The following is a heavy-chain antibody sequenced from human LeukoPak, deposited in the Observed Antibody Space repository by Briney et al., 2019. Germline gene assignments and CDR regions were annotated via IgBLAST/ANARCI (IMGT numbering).Heavy chain of an antibody. J-gene: IGHJ4*02. CDR2: ISGSGGST. V-gene: IGHV3-23*01. CDR3: ARDEGQQFDY. CDR1: GFTFSSYA. Sequence: GGSLRLSCAASGFTFSSYAMSWVRQAPGKGLEWVSAISGSGGSTYYADSVKGRFTISRDNAKNSLYLQMNSLRADDTAVYYCARDEGQQFDYWGQETLVTVSS. D-gene: IGHD6-13*01.